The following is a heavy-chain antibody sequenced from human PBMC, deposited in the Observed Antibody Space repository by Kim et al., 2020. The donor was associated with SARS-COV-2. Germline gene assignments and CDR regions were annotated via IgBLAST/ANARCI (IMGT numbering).Heavy chain of an antibody. CDR1: GFTFSSYS. J-gene: IGHJ5*02. Sequence: GGSLRLSCAASGFTFSSYSMNWVRQAPGKGLEWVSYISSSSSTIYYADSVKGRFTISRDNAKNSLYLQMNSLRDEDTAVYYCAREYIVVITAAIRGGRSNWFDPWGQGPLVTVSS. CDR2: ISSSSSTI. CDR3: AREYIVVITAAIRGGRSNWFDP. D-gene: IGHD2-2*02. V-gene: IGHV3-48*02.